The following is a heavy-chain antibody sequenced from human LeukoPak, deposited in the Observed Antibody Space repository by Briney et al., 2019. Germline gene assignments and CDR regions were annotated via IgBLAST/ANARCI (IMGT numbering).Heavy chain of an antibody. CDR2: IYYSGST. CDR1: GDSIKTYY. CDR3: ARGCSSGTCPFDY. D-gene: IGHD2-15*01. V-gene: IGHV4-59*01. J-gene: IGHJ4*02. Sequence: SEILSLTCTVSGDSIKTYYWSWIRQPPGKGLEWIGYIYYSGSTNYNPSLKSRVTISVDTSRNQFSLNLNSVTAAYTAVYYCARGCSSGTCPFDYWGQGTLVTVSS.